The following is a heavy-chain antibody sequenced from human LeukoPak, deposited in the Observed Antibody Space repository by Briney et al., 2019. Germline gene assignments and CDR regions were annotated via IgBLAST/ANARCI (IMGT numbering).Heavy chain of an antibody. D-gene: IGHD3-10*01. Sequence: GGSLRLSCAASGFTFSSYGMHWVRQAPGKGLEWVAFIRYDGSNKYYADSVKGRFTISRDNAKNSLYLQMNSLRAEDTAVYYCARGITMVRGVIRYYYYMDVWGKGTTVTVSS. J-gene: IGHJ6*03. CDR1: GFTFSSYG. CDR3: ARGITMVRGVIRYYYYMDV. CDR2: IRYDGSNK. V-gene: IGHV3-30*02.